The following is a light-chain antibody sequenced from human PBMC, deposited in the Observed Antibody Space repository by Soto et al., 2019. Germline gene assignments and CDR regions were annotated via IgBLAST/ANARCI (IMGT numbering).Light chain of an antibody. J-gene: IGLJ1*01. CDR2: EVS. CDR3: SSYGSSSTRV. V-gene: IGLV2-14*01. CDR1: SSDVGGYNY. Sequence: QSALTQPASVSGSPGQSITISCTGTSSDVGGYNYVSWYQHHPGKAPKLIIHEVSNRPSGVSNRFSGSKSGNTASLTISGLQAEDEADYYCSSYGSSSTRVFGTGTKVTVL.